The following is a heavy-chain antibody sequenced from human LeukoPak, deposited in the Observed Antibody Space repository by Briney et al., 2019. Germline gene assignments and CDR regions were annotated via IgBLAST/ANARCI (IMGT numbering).Heavy chain of an antibody. V-gene: IGHV4-59*12. CDR2: IYYSGST. CDR1: GGSISNYY. J-gene: IGHJ4*02. D-gene: IGHD2-8*01. CDR3: ARARYHTEMTYFRTVYYFDY. Sequence: SETLSLTCTVSGGSISNYYWSWIRQPPGKGLEWIGFIYYSGSTNYNPSLKSRVTISVDTSKNQFSLKVRSVTAADTAVYYCARARYHTEMTYFRTVYYFDYWGQGTLVTVSS.